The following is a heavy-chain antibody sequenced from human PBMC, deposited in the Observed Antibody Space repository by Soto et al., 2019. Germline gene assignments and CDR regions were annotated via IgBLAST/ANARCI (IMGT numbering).Heavy chain of an antibody. D-gene: IGHD2-15*01. Sequence: QVQVVESGGGVVQPGKSLRLSCAASGFTFSSFGMHWVRQAPGKGLEWVAVITYDGTYKYYGDSVKGRFTISRDNSKDTLYLQMDSLRGEDTALYYCARSVVGAAHPIDHWGQGTLVTVSS. CDR3: ARSVVGAAHPIDH. CDR2: ITYDGTYK. CDR1: GFTFSSFG. V-gene: IGHV3-30*03. J-gene: IGHJ4*02.